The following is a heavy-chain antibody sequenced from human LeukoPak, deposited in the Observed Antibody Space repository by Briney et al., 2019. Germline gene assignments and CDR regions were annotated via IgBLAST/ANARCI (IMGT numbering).Heavy chain of an antibody. Sequence: ASVKVSCGASGYTFTGYYIHWVRQAPGQGLEWMGWITPNNGGTNYAQKFQGWVTMTRDTSISTAYMELSRLRSDDTAVYYCARGFRLSAIEDWFDPWGQGTLVTVSS. CDR2: ITPNNGGT. D-gene: IGHD2-2*02. CDR3: ARGFRLSAIEDWFDP. V-gene: IGHV1-2*04. CDR1: GYTFTGYY. J-gene: IGHJ5*02.